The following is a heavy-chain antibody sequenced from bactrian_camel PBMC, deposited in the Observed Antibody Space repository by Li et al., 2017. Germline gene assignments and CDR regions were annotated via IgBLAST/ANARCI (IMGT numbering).Heavy chain of an antibody. Sequence: VQLVESGGGLVQPGGSLTLSCVASGFTFSNYAMSWVRQAPGKELEWVSDINSGAYSSAFADSVQGRFAIRRDNVKNTVTLEVSNLKPEDTAVYYCAIEGSDGTYLTHWGQGTQVTVS. V-gene: IGHV3S40*01. CDR3: AIEGSDGTYLTH. J-gene: IGHJ4*01. D-gene: IGHD7*01. CDR2: INSGAYSS. CDR1: GFTFSNYA.